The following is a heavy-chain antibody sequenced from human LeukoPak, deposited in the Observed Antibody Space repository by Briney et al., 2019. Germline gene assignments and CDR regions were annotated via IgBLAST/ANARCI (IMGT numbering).Heavy chain of an antibody. CDR1: GFTFTSYD. CDR2: IYGGGNI. V-gene: IGHV3-53*01. Sequence: PGRSLRLSCAASGFTFTSYDMHWVRQAPGKGLEWVSVIYGGGNIYYADSVKGRFTISRDNSKNTLYLQMNSLRAEGTAVYYCVAQERTGTTDYWGQGTLVTVSS. CDR3: VAQERTGTTDY. J-gene: IGHJ4*02. D-gene: IGHD1-1*01.